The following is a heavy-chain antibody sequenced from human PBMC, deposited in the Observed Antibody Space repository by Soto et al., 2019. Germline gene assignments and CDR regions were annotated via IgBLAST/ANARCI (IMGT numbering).Heavy chain of an antibody. CDR2: IIPIFGTA. V-gene: IGHV1-69*13. J-gene: IGHJ5*02. Sequence: GASVKVSCKASGGTFSSYAISWVRQAPGQGLEWMGGIIPIFGTANYAQKFQGRVTSTADESTSTAYMELSSLRSEDTAVYYCARDRDYYGSGSYLSWGQGTLVTVSS. D-gene: IGHD3-10*01. CDR1: GGTFSSYA. CDR3: ARDRDYYGSGSYLS.